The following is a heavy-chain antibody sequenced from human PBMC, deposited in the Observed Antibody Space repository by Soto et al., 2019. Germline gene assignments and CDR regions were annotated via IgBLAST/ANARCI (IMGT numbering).Heavy chain of an antibody. Sequence: PGGSLRLSWAASGCSFSIHAVSWIRQAPGKGLEWVSSIRGSDTNTYYAESVKGRFTISRDNSRNMLFLQMNSLRAEDRAIYYCAKNFDGSSSIFDYWGQGALVTVSS. CDR2: IRGSDTNT. CDR3: AKNFDGSSSIFDY. V-gene: IGHV3-23*01. CDR1: GCSFSIHA. J-gene: IGHJ4*02. D-gene: IGHD1-26*01.